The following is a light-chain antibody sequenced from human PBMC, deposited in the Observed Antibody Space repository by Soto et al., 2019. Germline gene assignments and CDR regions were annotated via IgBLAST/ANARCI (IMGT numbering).Light chain of an antibody. CDR3: QQYLTCPWT. CDR1: QSVSSN. CDR2: GAS. J-gene: IGKJ1*01. Sequence: EIVMTQSPATLSVSPGERATLSCRASQSVSSNLVWYQQKPGQAPRLLISGASIRDTGIPARFSGNGSGREFTLTISSLQAEDFAFYYFQQYLTCPWTFGQGTNEEI. V-gene: IGKV3-15*01.